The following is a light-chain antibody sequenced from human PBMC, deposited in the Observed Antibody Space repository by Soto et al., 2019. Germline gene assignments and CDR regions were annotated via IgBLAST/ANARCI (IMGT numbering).Light chain of an antibody. CDR3: CSYAGSSTYV. J-gene: IGLJ2*01. CDR1: TSNIGSYIL. Sequence: QSALTQPASVSGSPGQSITISCTGTTSNIGSYILVSWYQQHPGKAPKLLIYEASTRPSGVSNRSSGSKSGNTASLTISGLQAEDEADYYCCSYAGSSTYVFGGGTKLTVL. CDR2: EAS. V-gene: IGLV2-23*01.